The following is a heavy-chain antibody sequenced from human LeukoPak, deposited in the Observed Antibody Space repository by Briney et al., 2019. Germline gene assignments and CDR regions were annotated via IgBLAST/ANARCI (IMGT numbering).Heavy chain of an antibody. J-gene: IGHJ6*02. CDR3: ARDDARYYYYYGMDV. V-gene: IGHV3-30-3*01. Sequence: GGSLRLSCAASGFTFSSYAKHWVRQAPGKGLEWVAVISYDGSNKYYADSVKGRFTISRDNSKNTLYLQMNSLRAEDTAVYYCARDDARYYYYYGMDVWGQGTTVTVSS. D-gene: IGHD2-2*01. CDR2: ISYDGSNK. CDR1: GFTFSSYA.